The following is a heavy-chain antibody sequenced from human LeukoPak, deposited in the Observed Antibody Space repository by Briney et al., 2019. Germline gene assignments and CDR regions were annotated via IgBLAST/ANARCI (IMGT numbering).Heavy chain of an antibody. Sequence: PSETLSLTCTVSGGSISSYYWSWIRQPAGKGLGWIGRIYTSGSTNYNPSLKSRVTMSVDTSKNQFSLKLSSVTAADTAVYYCAREVQERLDYWGQGTLVTVSS. CDR3: AREVQERLDY. V-gene: IGHV4-4*07. J-gene: IGHJ4*02. D-gene: IGHD4-11*01. CDR2: IYTSGST. CDR1: GGSISSYY.